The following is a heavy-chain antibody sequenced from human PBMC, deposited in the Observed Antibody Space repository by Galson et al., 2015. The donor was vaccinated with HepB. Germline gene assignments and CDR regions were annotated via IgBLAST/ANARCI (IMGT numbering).Heavy chain of an antibody. D-gene: IGHD3-10*01. Sequence: SLRLSCAASGFSFSNYDMHWVRQGTEKGLEWVSAIGPAGDTYYPGSVKGRFTISSENAKNSLYLQMISLRAGDTAVYYCARARGYSGSGSYFDYWGQGTLVTVSS. CDR1: GFSFSNYD. CDR2: IGPAGDT. J-gene: IGHJ4*02. V-gene: IGHV3-13*01. CDR3: ARARGYSGSGSYFDY.